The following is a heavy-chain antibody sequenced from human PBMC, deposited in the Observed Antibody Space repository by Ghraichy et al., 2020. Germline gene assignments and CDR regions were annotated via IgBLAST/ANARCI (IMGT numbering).Heavy chain of an antibody. CDR3: ARHGPDSSGYSLRQ. Sequence: SETLSLTCTVSGGSISSYYWSWIRQPPGKGLEWIGYIYYSGSTNYNPSLKSRVTISVDTSKNQFSLKLSSVTAADTAVYYCARHGPDSSGYSLRQWGQGTLVTVSS. CDR1: GGSISSYY. J-gene: IGHJ4*02. V-gene: IGHV4-59*08. CDR2: IYYSGST. D-gene: IGHD3-22*01.